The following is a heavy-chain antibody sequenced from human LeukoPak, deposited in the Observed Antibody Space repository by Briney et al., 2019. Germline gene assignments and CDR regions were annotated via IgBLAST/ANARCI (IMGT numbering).Heavy chain of an antibody. CDR3: ARDRGVRYSYAFDI. Sequence: PGGSLRLSCAASGFTFSSYGMSWVRQAPGKGLEWVSAISGSGGSTYYADSVKGRFTISRDNSKNTLYLQMNSLRAEDTAVYYCARDRGVRYSYAFDIWGQGTMVTVSS. J-gene: IGHJ3*02. CDR1: GFTFSSYG. CDR2: ISGSGGST. D-gene: IGHD3-9*01. V-gene: IGHV3-23*01.